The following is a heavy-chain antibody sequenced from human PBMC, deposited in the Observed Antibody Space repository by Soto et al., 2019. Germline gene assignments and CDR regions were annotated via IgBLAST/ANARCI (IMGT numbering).Heavy chain of an antibody. CDR1: GDSISSYY. V-gene: IGHV4-59*01. J-gene: IGHJ4*02. D-gene: IGHD2-15*01. CDR2: VYSSGIT. Sequence: LSLTCTVSGDSISSYYWSWVRQPPGKGLEWIGNVYSSGITHYNPSLENRVTISVDMSKNHFSLRLSSVTAADTAVYYCAREARYCRGANCYHHSDYWGQGTLVTVSS. CDR3: AREARYCRGANCYHHSDY.